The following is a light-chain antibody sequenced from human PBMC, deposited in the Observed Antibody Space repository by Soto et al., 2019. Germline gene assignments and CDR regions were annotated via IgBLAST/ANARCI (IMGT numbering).Light chain of an antibody. J-gene: IGKJ4*01. CDR1: QSVSSK. CDR2: GAS. CDR3: QQYNNGLT. Sequence: EIAMTQSPATLSVSPGERATLSCRASQSVSSKLAWYQQKPGQAPRLLIYGASTRATGIPARFSGSGSGTEFTLTISSLQSEDFAVYYCQQYNNGLTFGGGTKVEIK. V-gene: IGKV3-15*01.